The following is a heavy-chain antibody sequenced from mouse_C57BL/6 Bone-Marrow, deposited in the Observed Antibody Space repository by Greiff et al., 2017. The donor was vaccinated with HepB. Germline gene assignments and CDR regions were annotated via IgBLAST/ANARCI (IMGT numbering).Heavy chain of an antibody. V-gene: IGHV1-22*01. D-gene: IGHD2-2*01. J-gene: IGHJ3*01. CDR1: GYTFTDYN. CDR2: INPNNGGT. Sequence: EVQLQQSGPELVKPGASVKMSCKASGYTFTDYNMHWVKQSHGKSLEWIGYINPNNGGTSYNQKFKGKATLTGNKSSSTAYMELRSLTSEDSAVYYCAREEIYYGYDAWFAYWGQGTLVTVSA. CDR3: AREEIYYGYDAWFAY.